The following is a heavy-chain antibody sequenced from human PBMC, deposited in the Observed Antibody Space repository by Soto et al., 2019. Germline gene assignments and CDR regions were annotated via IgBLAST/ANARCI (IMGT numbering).Heavy chain of an antibody. V-gene: IGHV1-58*01. CDR3: AADNSGSSYYYYGMDV. D-gene: IGHD1-26*01. J-gene: IGHJ6*02. CDR1: GFTFTSSA. CDR2: IVVGSGNT. Sequence: SVKVSCKASGFTFTSSAVQWVRQARGQRLEWIGWIVVGSGNTNYAQKFQERVTITRDMSTSTAYMELSSLRSEDTAVYYCAADNSGSSYYYYGMDVWGQGTPGTISS.